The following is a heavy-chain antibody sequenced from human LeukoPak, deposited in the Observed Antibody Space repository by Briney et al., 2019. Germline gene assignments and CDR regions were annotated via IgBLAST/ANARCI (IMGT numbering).Heavy chain of an antibody. CDR1: GYTFTSYA. Sequence: ASVKVSCKASGYTFTSYAMNWVRQAPGQGLEWMGWINTNTGNPTYAQGFTGRFVFSLDTSVSTAYLQISSLKAEDTAVYYCARQMMGCDSTAFDIWGQGTMVTVSS. CDR2: INTNTGNP. D-gene: IGHD2/OR15-2a*01. J-gene: IGHJ3*02. CDR3: ARQMMGCDSTAFDI. V-gene: IGHV7-4-1*02.